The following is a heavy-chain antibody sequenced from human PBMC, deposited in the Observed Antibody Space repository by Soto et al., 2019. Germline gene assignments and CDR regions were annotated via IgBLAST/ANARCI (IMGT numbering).Heavy chain of an antibody. CDR1: GDSIRSSSYY. D-gene: IGHD2-15*01. CDR2: MFYSGTT. J-gene: IGHJ5*02. CDR3: ARNSAPIVXXXXXXXXXXXP. Sequence: SETLSLTCTVSGDSIRSSSYYWGWIRQSPGKGLEWIGSMFYSGTTYNNPSLKGRVTISVDTSKNQFSLKLSSVTAADKAVYYCARNSAPIVXXXXXXXXXXXPWGQGTLVTVS. V-gene: IGHV4-39*01.